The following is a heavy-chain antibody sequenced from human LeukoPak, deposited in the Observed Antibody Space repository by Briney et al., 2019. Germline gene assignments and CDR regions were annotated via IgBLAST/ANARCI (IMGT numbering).Heavy chain of an antibody. V-gene: IGHV4-59*01. CDR3: ARTVDYYDSNGFFLYYFDH. CDR1: PASISSYY. D-gene: IGHD3-22*01. J-gene: IGHJ4*02. Sequence: SETLSLTCSVSPASISSYYWSWIRQPPGKGLEWIGFVHYSGGTNYNPSLSSRVTLAIDRSKNQFSMNLKSVTAADTAVYYCARTVDYYDSNGFFLYYFDHWGQGALVTVPS. CDR2: VHYSGGT.